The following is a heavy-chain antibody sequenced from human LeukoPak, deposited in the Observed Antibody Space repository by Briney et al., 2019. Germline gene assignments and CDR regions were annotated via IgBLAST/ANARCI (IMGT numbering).Heavy chain of an antibody. CDR2: IYYSGST. D-gene: IGHD4-17*01. CDR3: ARGGDYGDYSRFDY. V-gene: IGHV4-39*07. J-gene: IGHJ4*02. CDR1: GGSISSSSYY. Sequence: SETLSLTCTVSGGSISSSSYYWGWIRQPPGKGLEWIGSIYYSGSTYYNPSLKSRVTISVDTSKNQFSLKLSSVTAADTAVYYCARGGDYGDYSRFDYWGQGTLVTVSS.